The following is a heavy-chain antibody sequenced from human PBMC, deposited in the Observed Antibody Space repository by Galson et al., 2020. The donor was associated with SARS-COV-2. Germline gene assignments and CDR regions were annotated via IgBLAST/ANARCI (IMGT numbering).Heavy chain of an antibody. D-gene: IGHD3-22*01. CDR2: INSSGST. CDR1: GGSFSGYY. V-gene: IGHV4-34*01. Sequence: SETLSLTCAVYGGSFSGYYWSWIRQPPGKGLEWIGEINSSGSTNYDPSLKSRVTISVDTSKNHFSLKLSSVTAADTAVYYCARDTYYYDSSDAFDIWGQGTMVTVSS. J-gene: IGHJ3*02. CDR3: ARDTYYYDSSDAFDI.